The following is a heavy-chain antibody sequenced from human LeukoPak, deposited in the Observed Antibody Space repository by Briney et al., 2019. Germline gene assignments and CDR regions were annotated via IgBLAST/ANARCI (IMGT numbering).Heavy chain of an antibody. V-gene: IGHV4-59*08. D-gene: IGHD1-26*01. Sequence: PSETLSLTCSVSGGSMSSHYWSWIRQPPGKGLEWMGYIYYSGSTNYNPSLKSRVTISVDTSKNQFSLKLSSVTAADTAVYYCARQILGTTLYFGYWGQGTLVTVSS. CDR1: GGSMSSHY. J-gene: IGHJ4*02. CDR2: IYYSGST. CDR3: ARQILGTTLYFGY.